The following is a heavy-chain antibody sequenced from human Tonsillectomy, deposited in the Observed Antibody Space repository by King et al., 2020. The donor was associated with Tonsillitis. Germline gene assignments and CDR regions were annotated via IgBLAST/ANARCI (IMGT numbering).Heavy chain of an antibody. D-gene: IGHD5-24*01. J-gene: IGHJ4*02. V-gene: IGHV3-21*01. CDR1: GFTFSSYS. Sequence: VQLVESGGGLVKPGGSLRLSCAASGFTFSSYSMNWVRQAPGKGLEWVSSISSSSSYIYYADSVKGRFTISRDNAKNSLYLQMNSLRAEDTAVYYCASYGPRWSLASMAAKYYFDYWGQGTLVTVSS. CDR2: ISSSSSYI. CDR3: ASYGPRWSLASMAAKYYFDY.